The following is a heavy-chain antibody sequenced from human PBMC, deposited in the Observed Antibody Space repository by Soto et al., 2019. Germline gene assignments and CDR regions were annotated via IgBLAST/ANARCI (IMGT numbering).Heavy chain of an antibody. D-gene: IGHD3-22*01. Sequence: SSVKVSCKASGGPFSSYGVSWVRQAPGQGLEWVGRVIPVFGIEQYAQKSQGRVTVTADESTSTAYKELSGLTSEDTAVYSCARGLSYYDRSGYSDAFDIWGQGTLVTVSS. CDR2: VIPVFGIE. J-gene: IGHJ4*03. CDR1: GGPFSSYG. V-gene: IGHV1-69*13. CDR3: ARGLSYYDRSGYSDAFDI.